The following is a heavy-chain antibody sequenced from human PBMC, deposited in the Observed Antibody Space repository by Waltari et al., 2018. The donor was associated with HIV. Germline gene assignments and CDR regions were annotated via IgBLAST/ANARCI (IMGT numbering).Heavy chain of an antibody. Sequence: EVQLVQSGAEVKKPGESLRISCKGSGYSFTSYWINWVRQMPGKGLGGMGSMDPGESYTNHGPSFQGHVTISADKSISTAYLQWSSLKASDTAMYFCARQTEMFGGVIVFDYWDQGTLVTVSS. CDR2: MDPGESYT. V-gene: IGHV5-10-1*01. D-gene: IGHD3-16*02. CDR3: ARQTEMFGGVIVFDY. J-gene: IGHJ4*02. CDR1: GYSFTSYW.